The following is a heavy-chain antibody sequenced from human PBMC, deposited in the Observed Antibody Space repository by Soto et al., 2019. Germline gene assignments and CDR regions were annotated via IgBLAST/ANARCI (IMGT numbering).Heavy chain of an antibody. CDR1: EYTFANHD. D-gene: IGHD3-16*01. CDR2: MNPNSGNS. CDR3: ARGWGRWPHEKPGDY. V-gene: IGHV1-8*01. Sequence: QVQLVQSGAELKEPGASVKVSCTASEYTFANHDINWVRQATGRGLEWMGWMNPNSGNSGFAQKFQDRVTMTRDTSRDTPHMELRNLRSDDTAVYYCARGWGRWPHEKPGDYWGQGTLVTVS. J-gene: IGHJ4*02.